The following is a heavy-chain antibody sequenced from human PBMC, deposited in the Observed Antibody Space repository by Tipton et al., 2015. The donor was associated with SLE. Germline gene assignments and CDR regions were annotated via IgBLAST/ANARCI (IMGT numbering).Heavy chain of an antibody. CDR2: INHSGST. D-gene: IGHD2-2*01. Sequence: GLVKPSETLSLTCAVYGGSFSGYYWSWIRQPPGKGLEWIGEINHSGSTNYNPSLKSRVTISVDTSKNQFSLKLSSVTAADTAMYYCAKERGRYQLLDAFDIWGQGTMVTVSS. CDR1: GGSFSGYY. J-gene: IGHJ3*02. CDR3: AKERGRYQLLDAFDI. V-gene: IGHV4-34*01.